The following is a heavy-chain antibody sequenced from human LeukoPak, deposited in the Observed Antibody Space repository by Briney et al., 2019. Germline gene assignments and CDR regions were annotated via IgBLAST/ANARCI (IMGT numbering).Heavy chain of an antibody. V-gene: IGHV3-74*03. J-gene: IGHJ3*01. CDR2: IYSDGSST. D-gene: IGHD3/OR15-3a*01. Sequence: GGSLRLSCAASGFTFSNAWMHWVRQAPGKGLVWVSRIYSDGSSTTYADSVKGRFIISRDNAKNTLYLQMNSLRGDDTAVYYCATDAGHGFSFWGQGTMVTVSS. CDR1: GFTFSNAW. CDR3: ATDAGHGFSF.